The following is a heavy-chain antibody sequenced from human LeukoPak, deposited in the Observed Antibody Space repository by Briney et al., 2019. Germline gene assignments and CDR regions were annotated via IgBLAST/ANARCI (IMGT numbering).Heavy chain of an antibody. CDR1: GFTFSSYG. CDR2: IRDDGSNK. J-gene: IGHJ5*02. Sequence: GGSLRLSCVVSGFTFSSYGMHWVRQAPGKWLEWVAFIRDDGSNKYYADSVKGRFTISRDNSKNSLFLQMNSLRAEDTAVYYCAREKQLGWFDPWGQGTLVTVSS. V-gene: IGHV3-30*02. D-gene: IGHD6-13*01. CDR3: AREKQLGWFDP.